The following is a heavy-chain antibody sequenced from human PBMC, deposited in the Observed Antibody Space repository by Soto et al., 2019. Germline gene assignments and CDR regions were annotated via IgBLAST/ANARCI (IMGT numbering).Heavy chain of an antibody. D-gene: IGHD1-1*01. CDR1: GAPISNYY. V-gene: IGHV4-4*07. CDR3: ARESRSELGTVEY. CDR2: IYASGTT. Sequence: QVRLQESGPGLVKPSETLSLTCTVSGAPISNYYWSWIRQPAGKGLECLGRIYASGTTTYNPSLRSRVTMSVDTSKNQFSLNLNSVTAADTAVYYCARESRSELGTVEYWGQGTLVTVSS. J-gene: IGHJ4*02.